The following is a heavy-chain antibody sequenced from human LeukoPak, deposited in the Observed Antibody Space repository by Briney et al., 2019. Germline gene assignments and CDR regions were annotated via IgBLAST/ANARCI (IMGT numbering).Heavy chain of an antibody. V-gene: IGHV3-15*01. D-gene: IGHD3-9*01. CDR1: GFTFRNAW. CDR3: TTDFEGGSEGIDY. Sequence: PGGSLRLSCAASGFTFRNAWMTWVRQAPGKGLEWVGHIKSKRGGGTTDYAAPVKGRFTISRDDSKNTLYLQMSTVSTEDTAVYYCTTDFEGGSEGIDYWGQGTLVTVSS. J-gene: IGHJ4*02. CDR2: IKSKRGGGTT.